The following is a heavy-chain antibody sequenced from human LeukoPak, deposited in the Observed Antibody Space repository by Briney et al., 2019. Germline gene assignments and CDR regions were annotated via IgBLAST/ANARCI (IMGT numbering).Heavy chain of an antibody. CDR1: GASISTYY. J-gene: IGHJ4*02. Sequence: ETSETLSLTCTVSGASISTYYWNWIRQPPGKGLEWIGYISNSGITTYNPSLKSRVNISVDSSKSQFSLKLNSVTAADTAVYYCARSGGYSSSWSLWGQGTMVTVSS. CDR3: ARSGGYSSSWSL. CDR2: ISNSGIT. D-gene: IGHD6-13*01. V-gene: IGHV4-59*01.